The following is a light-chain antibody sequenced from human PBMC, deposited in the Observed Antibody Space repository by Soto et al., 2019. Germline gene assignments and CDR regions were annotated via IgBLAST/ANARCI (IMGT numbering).Light chain of an antibody. CDR1: QSVSSSY. V-gene: IGKV3-20*01. CDR2: GAS. Sequence: EIVLTQSPGTLSLSPGEGATLSCRASQSVSSSYIAWYQQRPGQTPSLLIYGASTRATGIPDRFSGSGSGTHVTLTISRLSPGDFAVYYCQHFGGTTFTFGHVKRLEIK. CDR3: QHFGGTTFT. J-gene: IGKJ5*01.